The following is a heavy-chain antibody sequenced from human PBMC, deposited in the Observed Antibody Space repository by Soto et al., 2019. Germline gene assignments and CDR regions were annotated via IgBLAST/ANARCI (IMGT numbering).Heavy chain of an antibody. CDR1: GFTFDDYA. CDR3: AASRGFDSSGYSGYYYGMDV. CDR2: ITWNSDEI. Sequence: EVQLVESGGGLVQPGRSLRLSCAASGFTFDDYAMHWVRQRPGRGLEWVSGITWNSDEIGYPDSVKGRFSISRDNAKNYLYLEMRCLRPDDTALYYCAASRGFDSSGYSGYYYGMDVWGQGTTVTVSS. V-gene: IGHV3-9*01. J-gene: IGHJ6*02. D-gene: IGHD3-22*01.